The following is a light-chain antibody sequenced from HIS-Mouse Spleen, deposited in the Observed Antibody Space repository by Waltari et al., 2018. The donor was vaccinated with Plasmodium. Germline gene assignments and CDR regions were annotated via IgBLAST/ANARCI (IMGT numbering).Light chain of an antibody. V-gene: IGLV3-1*01. J-gene: IGLJ2*01. CDR1: KLGYKY. Sequence: SYELTQPPSVSVSPGQTASITCSGDKLGYKYACWYQQKPGQSPVLVIYQDSKRPSGIPERLAGSNPGNTATLTISGTQAMDEADYYCQAWDSSTVVFGGGTKLTVL. CDR2: QDS. CDR3: QAWDSSTVV.